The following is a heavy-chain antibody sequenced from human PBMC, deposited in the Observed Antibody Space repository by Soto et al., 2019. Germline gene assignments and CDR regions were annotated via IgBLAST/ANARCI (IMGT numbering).Heavy chain of an antibody. CDR3: ARSSGYDHEGNWFDP. J-gene: IGHJ5*02. Sequence: GGSLRLSCAASGFTFSSYSVNWVRQAPGKGLEWVSSISSSSSYIYYVDSVKGRFTISRDNAKNSLYLQMNSLRAEDTAVYYCARSSGYDHEGNWFDPWGQGTLVTVSS. D-gene: IGHD5-12*01. CDR1: GFTFSSYS. V-gene: IGHV3-21*04. CDR2: ISSSSSYI.